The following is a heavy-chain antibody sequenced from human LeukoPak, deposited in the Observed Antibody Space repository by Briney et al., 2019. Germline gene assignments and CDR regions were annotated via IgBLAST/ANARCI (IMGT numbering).Heavy chain of an antibody. V-gene: IGHV4-59*12. D-gene: IGHD3-10*01. CDR2: IHYSGST. CDR1: GRSISSYY. CDR3: ARGGASFGELLYDY. J-gene: IGHJ4*02. Sequence: PSETLSLTCTLSGRSISSYYWSWIRQPPGKGLEWIGHIHYSGSTNHNTSLKSRVTISVNTSKNQFSLKLSSVTAADTAVYYCARGGASFGELLYDYWGQGTLVTVSS.